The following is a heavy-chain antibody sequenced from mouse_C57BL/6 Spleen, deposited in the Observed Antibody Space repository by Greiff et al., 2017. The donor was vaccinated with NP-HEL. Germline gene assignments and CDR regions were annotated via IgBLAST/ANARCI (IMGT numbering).Heavy chain of an antibody. CDR1: GYTFTNYW. V-gene: IGHV1-63*01. D-gene: IGHD1-1*01. J-gene: IGHJ3*01. CDR3: ARGDYGSSYGAY. CDR2: IYPGGGYT. Sequence: QVQLKESGAELVRPGTSVKMSCKASGYTFTNYWIGWAKQRPGHGLEWIGDIYPGGGYTNYNEKFKGKATLTADKSSSTAYMQFSSLTSEDSAIYYCARGDYGSSYGAYWGQGTLVTVSA.